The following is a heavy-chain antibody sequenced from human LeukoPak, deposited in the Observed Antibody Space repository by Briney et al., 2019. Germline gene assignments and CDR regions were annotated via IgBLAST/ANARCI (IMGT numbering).Heavy chain of an antibody. Sequence: SETLSLTCTVSGGSISSYYWSWIRQPPGKGLEWIGYIYYSGSTYYNPSLKSRVTISVDTSKNQFSLKLSSVTAADTAVYYCARAPNFTIFGVVIPDYYYGMDVWGQGTTVTVSS. CDR2: IYYSGST. V-gene: IGHV4-59*12. CDR1: GGSISSYY. D-gene: IGHD3-3*01. CDR3: ARAPNFTIFGVVIPDYYYGMDV. J-gene: IGHJ6*02.